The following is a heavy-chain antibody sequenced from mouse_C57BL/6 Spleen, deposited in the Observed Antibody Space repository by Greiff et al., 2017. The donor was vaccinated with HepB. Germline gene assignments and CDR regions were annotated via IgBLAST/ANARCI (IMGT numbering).Heavy chain of an antibody. Sequence: EVQLQQSGPELVKPGASVKMSCKASGYTFTDYNMHWVKQSHGKSLEWIGYINPNNGGTSYNQKFKGKATLTVNKSSSTAYMELRSLTSEDSAVYYCARERIYDGYFDYWGQGTTRTVSS. CDR2: INPNNGGT. V-gene: IGHV1-22*01. J-gene: IGHJ2*01. CDR3: ARERIYDGYFDY. D-gene: IGHD2-3*01. CDR1: GYTFTDYN.